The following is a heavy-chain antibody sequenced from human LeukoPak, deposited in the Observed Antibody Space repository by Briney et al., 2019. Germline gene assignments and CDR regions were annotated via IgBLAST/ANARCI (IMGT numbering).Heavy chain of an antibody. CDR1: GFTFGTYA. D-gene: IGHD3-22*01. CDR3: ATQFKYYYDNSGPSDY. J-gene: IGHJ4*02. V-gene: IGHV3-23*01. Sequence: GGSLRLSCAASGFTFGTYAMTWVRQAPGKGLEWVSAISGSGVSTYYADSVKGRFTISRDNSKNTLYLQMNSLRVEDTAVYYCATQFKYYYDNSGPSDYWGQGTLITVSS. CDR2: ISGSGVST.